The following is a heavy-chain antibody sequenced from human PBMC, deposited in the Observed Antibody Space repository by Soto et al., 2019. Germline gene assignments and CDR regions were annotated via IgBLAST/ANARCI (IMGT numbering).Heavy chain of an antibody. V-gene: IGHV1-18*01. Sequence: QVKLVQSGTEVKKPGASVKVSCKASGYSFGTSGISWVRQAPGQGLEWMEWISAYNGNTNYDQKLQDRATMTTDTSTNTAYLELRSLRSDDTAVYYCARAGQYYDSSGYANWGQGTLVTVSS. D-gene: IGHD3-22*01. J-gene: IGHJ4*02. CDR2: ISAYNGNT. CDR1: GYSFGTSG. CDR3: ARAGQYYDSSGYAN.